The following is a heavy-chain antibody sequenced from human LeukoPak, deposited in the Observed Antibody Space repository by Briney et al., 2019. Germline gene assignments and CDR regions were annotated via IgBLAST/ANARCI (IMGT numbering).Heavy chain of an antibody. D-gene: IGHD2-2*01. V-gene: IGHV1-2*06. Sequence: ASVKVSCKASGHTFTSYAMNWVRQAPGQGLEWMGRIKPDSGATDFAQKFQGRVTMTRDTSISTAYMELSGLRSDDTAVYFCARDLIGCGSTGGCFFDYWGQGTLVTVSS. J-gene: IGHJ4*02. CDR2: IKPDSGAT. CDR1: GHTFTSYA. CDR3: ARDLIGCGSTGGCFFDY.